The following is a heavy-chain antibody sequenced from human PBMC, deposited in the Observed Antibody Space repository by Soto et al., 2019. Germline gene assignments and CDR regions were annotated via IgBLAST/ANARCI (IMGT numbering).Heavy chain of an antibody. CDR1: GYTFSNYA. J-gene: IGHJ4*02. CDR2: INTANGKT. V-gene: IGHV1-3*04. CDR3: ARQLTGTTIPFDY. Sequence: QVQLVQSGAEVKKPGASVKVSCKASGYTFSNYAIHWVRQAPGQRPEWMGWINTANGKTQYSQKFQGRVTITRDTSASTAYMDLSSLRSEDTAVYYCARQLTGTTIPFDYWGQGTLVTVSS. D-gene: IGHD1-20*01.